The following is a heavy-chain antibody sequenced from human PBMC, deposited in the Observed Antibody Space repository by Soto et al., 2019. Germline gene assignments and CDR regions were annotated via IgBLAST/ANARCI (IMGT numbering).Heavy chain of an antibody. CDR2: IYHSGST. CDR1: GGSISSINW. V-gene: IGHV4-4*02. J-gene: IGHJ6*02. Sequence: PSETLSLTCDVSGGSISSINWWSWVRQPPGKGLKWIGEIYHSGSTTYNPSLKSRVTISVDKSKNQFSLKLKSVTAADTAIYYCARGGGPDIAYGMDVWGQGTMVTVSS. D-gene: IGHD5-12*01. CDR3: ARGGGPDIAYGMDV.